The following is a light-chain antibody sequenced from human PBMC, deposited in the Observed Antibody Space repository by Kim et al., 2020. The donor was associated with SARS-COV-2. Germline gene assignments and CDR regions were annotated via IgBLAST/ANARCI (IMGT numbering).Light chain of an antibody. CDR1: QGIGKD. CDR3: QKYNGAPWT. Sequence: SAYVGDRVTITCRARQGIGKDLAWYQQKPGNAPKLLIFAASALQSGVPTRFSGSGSGTDFTLTISSLQPEDVATYYCQKYNGAPWTFGQGTKLEI. V-gene: IGKV1-27*01. CDR2: AAS. J-gene: IGKJ1*01.